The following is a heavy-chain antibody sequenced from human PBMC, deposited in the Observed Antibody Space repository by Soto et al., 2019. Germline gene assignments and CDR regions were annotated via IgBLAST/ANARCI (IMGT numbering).Heavy chain of an antibody. CDR1: GFTVSSYA. V-gene: IGHV3-48*01. CDR2: ISSSSSTI. CDR3: ARDGLDSSGRLETPPDAFDI. D-gene: IGHD3-22*01. J-gene: IGHJ3*02. Sequence: PGGSMRLSCASSGFTVSSYAMRWVRQAPGKGLEWVSYISSSSSTIYYADSVKGRFTISRDNAKNSLYLQMNSLRAEDTAVYYCARDGLDSSGRLETPPDAFDIWGQGTMVTVSS.